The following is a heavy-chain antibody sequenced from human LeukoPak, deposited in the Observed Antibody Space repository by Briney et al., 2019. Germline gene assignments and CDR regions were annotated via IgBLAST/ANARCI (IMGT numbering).Heavy chain of an antibody. CDR1: EYTFTGYY. CDR2: INPNSGGT. CDR3: ARASRDGYTFDY. J-gene: IGHJ4*02. Sequence: GASVTVSCKASEYTFTGYYMHWVRQAPGQGLEWMGWINPNSGGTNYAQKFQGWVTMTRDTSISTAYMELSRLRSDDTAVYYCARASRDGYTFDYWGQGTLVTVSS. V-gene: IGHV1-2*04. D-gene: IGHD5-24*01.